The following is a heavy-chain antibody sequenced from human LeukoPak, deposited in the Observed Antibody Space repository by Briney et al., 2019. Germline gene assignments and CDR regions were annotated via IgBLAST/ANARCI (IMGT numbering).Heavy chain of an antibody. J-gene: IGHJ4*02. Sequence: SETLSLTCSVSGGSISGYFWSWLRQPAGKGLEWIGRIYTSGSNNYNPSLKSRVTMSIDTSKNQFSLNLSSVTAADTAVYFCARASGWYLTNWGQGTLVTVSS. V-gene: IGHV4-4*07. D-gene: IGHD6-19*01. CDR3: ARASGWYLTN. CDR2: IYTSGSN. CDR1: GGSISGYF.